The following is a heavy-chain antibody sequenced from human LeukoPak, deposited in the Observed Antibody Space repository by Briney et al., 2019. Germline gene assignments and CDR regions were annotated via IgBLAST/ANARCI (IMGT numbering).Heavy chain of an antibody. J-gene: IGHJ4*02. CDR2: ISWNSGSI. D-gene: IGHD3-10*01. V-gene: IGHV3-9*03. CDR1: GFTFDDYA. CDR3: AKERFGELFPDY. Sequence: GRSLRLFCAASGFTFDDYAMHWVRQAPGKGLEWVSGISWNSGSIGYADSVRGRFTISRDNAKNSLYLQMNSLRDEDMGLYYCAKERFGELFPDYWGQGTLVTVSS.